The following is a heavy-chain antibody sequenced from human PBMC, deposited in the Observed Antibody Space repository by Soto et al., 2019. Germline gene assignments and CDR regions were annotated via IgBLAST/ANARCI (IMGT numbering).Heavy chain of an antibody. J-gene: IGHJ5*02. Sequence: PGESLKISCKGSGYSFTSYWIGWVRQMPGKGLEWMGIIYPGDSDTRYSPSFQGQVTISADKSISTAYLQWSSLKASDTAMYYCATLAPGIAGTTPRLEPGGFDPWGQGTLVTVSS. CDR1: GYSFTSYW. D-gene: IGHD1-7*01. CDR3: ATLAPGIAGTTPRLEPGGFDP. V-gene: IGHV5-51*01. CDR2: IYPGDSDT.